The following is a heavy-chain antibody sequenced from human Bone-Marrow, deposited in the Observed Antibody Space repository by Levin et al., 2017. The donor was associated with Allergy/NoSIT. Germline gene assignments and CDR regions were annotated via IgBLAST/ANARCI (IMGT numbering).Heavy chain of an antibody. CDR2: IYTDGRT. CDR1: GFIVSSCF. Sequence: GESLKISCAASGFIVSSCFMTWVRQAPGKGLEWVSFIYTDGRTYYADSVKGRFTISRDDSSNTVYLQMNSLRAEDTGVYYCARDPPTTTDFGLDGWGQGTTVTVSS. CDR3: ARDPPTTTDFGLDG. J-gene: IGHJ6*02. D-gene: IGHD1-26*01. V-gene: IGHV3-53*01.